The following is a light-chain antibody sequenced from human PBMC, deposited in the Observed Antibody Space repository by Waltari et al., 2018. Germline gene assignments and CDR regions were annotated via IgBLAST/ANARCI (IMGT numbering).Light chain of an antibody. Sequence: EGVLTQSPGTLSLSPGERATLYCRASRSVGKYLAWYQQKPGQAPRHLIYHASTRAPGIPDRFSGSGSGTDFSLTISRLEPEDVAVYYCQKYDYLPATFGQGTKVEIK. CDR2: HAS. J-gene: IGKJ1*01. CDR1: RSVGKY. V-gene: IGKV3-20*01. CDR3: QKYDYLPAT.